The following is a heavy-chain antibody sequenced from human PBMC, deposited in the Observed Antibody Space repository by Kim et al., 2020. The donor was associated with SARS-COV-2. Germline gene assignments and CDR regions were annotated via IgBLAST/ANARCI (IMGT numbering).Heavy chain of an antibody. D-gene: IGHD6-19*01. Sequence: NSNPSLKSRVTISVDTSKNQFSLKLSSVTAADTAVYYCARGYSSGWIFDYWGQGTLVTVSS. CDR3: ARGYSSGWIFDY. J-gene: IGHJ4*02. V-gene: IGHV4-59*09.